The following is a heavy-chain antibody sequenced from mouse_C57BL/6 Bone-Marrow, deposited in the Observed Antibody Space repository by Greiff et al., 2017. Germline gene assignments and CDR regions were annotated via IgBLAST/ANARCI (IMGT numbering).Heavy chain of an antibody. J-gene: IGHJ1*03. D-gene: IGHD1-1*01. Sequence: EVQVVESGAELVRPGASVKLSCTASGFNIKDDYMHWVKQRPEQGLEWIGWIDPENGDTEYASKFQGKATITADTSSNTAYLQLSSLTSEDTAVYYCTYYYGSSFRWYFDVWGTGTTVTVSS. CDR1: GFNIKDDY. CDR2: IDPENGDT. CDR3: TYYYGSSFRWYFDV. V-gene: IGHV14-4*01.